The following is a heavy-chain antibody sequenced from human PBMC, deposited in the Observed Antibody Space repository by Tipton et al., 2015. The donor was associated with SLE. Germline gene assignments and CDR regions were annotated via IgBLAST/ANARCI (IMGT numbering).Heavy chain of an antibody. D-gene: IGHD1-1*01. V-gene: IGHV5-51*03. CDR3: ARRVGDSTGIYYFDY. CDR1: GYSFTSYW. J-gene: IGHJ4*02. Sequence: VQLVQSGAEVKKPGESLKISCKGSGYSFTSYWIGWVRQMPGKGLEWMGIIYPGDSDTRYSPSFQGQVTISADKSITTTYLQWSSLKASDTAMYYCARRVGDSTGIYYFDYWGQGTLVTVSS. CDR2: IYPGDSDT.